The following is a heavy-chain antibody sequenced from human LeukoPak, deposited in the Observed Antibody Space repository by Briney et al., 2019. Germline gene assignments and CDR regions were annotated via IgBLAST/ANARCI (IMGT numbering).Heavy chain of an antibody. CDR2: ISGSGDGT. J-gene: IGHJ4*02. V-gene: IGHV3-23*01. CDR1: GFTFSSYA. Sequence: GGSLRLSCTASGFTFSSYAMSWVRLAPGKGLDWVSSISGSGDGTYYADSVKGRFTISRDNSKNTLYLQMNSLRAEDTAVYYCARRPPAYFFDYWDQGTLATVSS. CDR3: ARRPPAYFFDY.